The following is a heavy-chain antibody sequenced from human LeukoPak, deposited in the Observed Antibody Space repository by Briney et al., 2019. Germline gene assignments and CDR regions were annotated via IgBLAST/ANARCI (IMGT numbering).Heavy chain of an antibody. CDR2: IYASGST. D-gene: IGHD2-8*01. CDR1: GDSMSDSY. Sequence: SETLSLTCTVSGDSMSDSYWSWIRQPAGKGLEWIGRIYASGSTNYNPSLKSRVTLSVDTSSNQFSLTLSSVTAADTAVYHCARDIRSHNGPGGYYYYYMDVWGKGATVTVSS. J-gene: IGHJ6*03. V-gene: IGHV4-4*07. CDR3: ARDIRSHNGPGGYYYYYMDV.